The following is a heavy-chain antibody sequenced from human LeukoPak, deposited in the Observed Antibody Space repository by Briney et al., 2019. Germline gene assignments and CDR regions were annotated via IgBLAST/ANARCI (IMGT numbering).Heavy chain of an antibody. CDR1: GFTFYDYG. J-gene: IGHJ4*02. D-gene: IGHD6-19*01. Sequence: GGSLRLSCAASGFTFYDYGMSWVRQAPGKGLEWVSGINWNGGSTVYADSVKGRFTISRDNAKNSLYLQMDSLRAEDTALYYCARESIRAVAGSFDYWGQGTLVTVSS. CDR3: ARESIRAVAGSFDY. V-gene: IGHV3-20*04. CDR2: INWNGGST.